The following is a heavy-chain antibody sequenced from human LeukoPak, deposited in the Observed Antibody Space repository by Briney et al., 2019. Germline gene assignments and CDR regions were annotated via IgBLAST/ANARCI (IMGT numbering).Heavy chain of an antibody. D-gene: IGHD4-17*01. CDR3: ARAPTETTRLAAS. CDR1: GLSFSNYW. V-gene: IGHV3-7*03. J-gene: IGHJ4*01. CDR2: TKQDGSER. Sequence: GGSLRLSCAASGLSFSNYWMTWVRQAPGRGLEWVSNTKQDGSERNYADSVKGRFTISRDNAQNSLYLQMNTLRVEDTAMYYCARAPTETTRLAASWGQGTLVTVSS.